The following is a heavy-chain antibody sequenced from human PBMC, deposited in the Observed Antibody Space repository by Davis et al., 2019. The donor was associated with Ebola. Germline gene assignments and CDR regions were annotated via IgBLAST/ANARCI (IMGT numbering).Heavy chain of an antibody. D-gene: IGHD1-26*01. J-gene: IGHJ4*02. V-gene: IGHV4-61*09. CDR1: GGSISSASYF. Sequence: SETLSLTCTVSGGSISSASYFWTWIRQPAGKGLEWIGHISTSGSTNSNPSLKSRLTISLDTSKNPFSLKLTSVTAADTAVYYCALRIVGATEYYFDSWGQGIMVTVSS. CDR3: ALRIVGATEYYFDS. CDR2: ISTSGST.